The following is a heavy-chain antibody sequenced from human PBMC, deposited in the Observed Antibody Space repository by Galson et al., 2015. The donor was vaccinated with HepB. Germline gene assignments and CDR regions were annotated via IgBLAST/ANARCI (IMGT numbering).Heavy chain of an antibody. J-gene: IGHJ3*01. D-gene: IGHD3/OR15-3a*01. Sequence: SLRLSCAASGFTFSNYAMYWVRQALGKGPEYVSGVSSDGGSTTYADSVKGRFTISRDNSKDTLYLQMNSLRVEDTAMFYCVKDRDFAFPFYSRAFDVWGRGTMVIVSS. CDR2: VSSDGGST. CDR1: GFTFSNYA. V-gene: IGHV3-64D*06. CDR3: VKDRDFAFPFYSRAFDV.